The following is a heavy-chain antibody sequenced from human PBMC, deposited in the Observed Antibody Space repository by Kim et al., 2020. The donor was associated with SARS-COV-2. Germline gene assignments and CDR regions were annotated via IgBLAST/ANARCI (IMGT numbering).Heavy chain of an antibody. D-gene: IGHD3-3*01. V-gene: IGHV4-39*07. J-gene: IGHJ3*02. CDR3: ARLNDFWSGYSYAFDI. CDR1: GGSISSSSYY. CDR2: IYYSGST. Sequence: SETLSLTCTVSGGSISSSSYYWGWIRQPPGKGLEWIGSIYYSGSTYYNPSLKSRVTISVDTSKNQFSLKLSSVTAADTAVYYCARLNDFWSGYSYAFDIWGQGTMVTVSS.